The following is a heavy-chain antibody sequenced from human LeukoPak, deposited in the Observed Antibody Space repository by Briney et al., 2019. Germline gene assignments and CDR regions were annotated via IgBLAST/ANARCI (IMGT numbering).Heavy chain of an antibody. J-gene: IGHJ5*02. CDR1: GGSISSYY. Sequence: SETLSLTCSVSGGSISSYYWNWIRQPPGKGLEWIGYIFYSGRTSYNPSLKSRVTISVDTSKNHFSLTLSSVTAADTAVYYCARDVGRGVWVHPNYNWFDPWGQGTLVTVSS. V-gene: IGHV4-59*01. CDR2: IFYSGRT. D-gene: IGHD6-13*01. CDR3: ARDVGRGVWVHPNYNWFDP.